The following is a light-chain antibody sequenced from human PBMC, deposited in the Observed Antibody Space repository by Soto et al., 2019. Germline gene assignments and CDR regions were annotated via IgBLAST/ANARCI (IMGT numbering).Light chain of an antibody. V-gene: IGLV2-8*01. Sequence: QLVLTQPPSASGSPGQSVTISCTGAGTDVGQYNYVSWYQQHPGKAPKLLIHHVSRRPSGVPARFSGSKSGNTASLTVSGLQTEDEADYYCSSYGGFNNVLFGGGTKVTVL. CDR2: HVS. CDR3: SSYGGFNNVL. J-gene: IGLJ2*01. CDR1: GTDVGQYNY.